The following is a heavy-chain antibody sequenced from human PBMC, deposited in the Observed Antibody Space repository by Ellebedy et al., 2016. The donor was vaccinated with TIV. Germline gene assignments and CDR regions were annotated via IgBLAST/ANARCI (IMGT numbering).Heavy chain of an antibody. CDR2: FDPEDGET. V-gene: IGHV1-24*01. D-gene: IGHD2-2*01. J-gene: IGHJ4*02. CDR1: GYTLTELS. Sequence: AASVKVSCKVSGYTLTELSMHWVRQAPGKGLEWMGGFDPEDGETIYAQKFQGRVTMTEDTSTDTAYMELSSLRSEDTAVYYCATQGRYRDEVDYWGQGTLVTVSS. CDR3: ATQGRYRDEVDY.